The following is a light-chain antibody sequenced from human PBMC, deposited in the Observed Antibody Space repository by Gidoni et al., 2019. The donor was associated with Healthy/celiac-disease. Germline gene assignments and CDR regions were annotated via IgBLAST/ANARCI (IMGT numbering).Light chain of an antibody. Sequence: QSVLPQPPSVSVAPGQRVTISCTGSRSNIGAGYDVPWYQQLPVTAPKLLIYGNSNRPSGVPDRFSGSKSGTSASLASPGLQAEDEADYYCQSYDSSLSGVVFGGGTKLTVL. CDR2: GNS. CDR1: RSNIGAGYD. V-gene: IGLV1-40*01. J-gene: IGLJ2*01. CDR3: QSYDSSLSGVV.